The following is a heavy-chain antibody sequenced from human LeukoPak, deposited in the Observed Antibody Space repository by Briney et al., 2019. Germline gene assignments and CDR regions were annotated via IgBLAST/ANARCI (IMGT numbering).Heavy chain of an antibody. CDR2: IYTGGSI. D-gene: IGHD6-13*01. V-gene: IGHV4-61*02. CDR1: GGSISSGSYY. Sequence: SQTLSLTCTVSGGSISSGSYYWSWIRQPAGKGLEWIGRIYTGGSINYNPSLKSRVTISVDTSKNQFSLKLSSVTAADTAVYYCARDSSSWYPNWFDPWGQGTLVTVSS. J-gene: IGHJ5*02. CDR3: ARDSSSWYPNWFDP.